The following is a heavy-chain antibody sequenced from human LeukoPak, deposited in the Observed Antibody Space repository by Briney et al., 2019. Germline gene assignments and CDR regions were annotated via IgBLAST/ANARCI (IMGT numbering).Heavy chain of an antibody. Sequence: SQTLSLTCTVSGGSISSGDYYWSWIRQPPGKGLEWIGYIYYSGSTYYNPSLKSRVTISVDTSKNQFSLKLSSVTAADTAVYHCARDRLGDPIDYWGQGTLVTVSS. J-gene: IGHJ4*02. CDR3: ARDRLGDPIDY. D-gene: IGHD3-16*01. CDR2: IYYSGST. V-gene: IGHV4-30-4*08. CDR1: GGSISSGDYY.